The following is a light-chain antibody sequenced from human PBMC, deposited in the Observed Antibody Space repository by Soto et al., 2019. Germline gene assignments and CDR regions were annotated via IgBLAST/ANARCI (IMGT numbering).Light chain of an antibody. V-gene: IGKV3-15*01. CDR1: QSVSSN. CDR2: GAS. Sequence: EIVMTQSPATVSVSPGERATLSCRAIQSVSSNLAWYQQKPGQAPRLLIYGASTRATGIPARFSGSGSGTDLTLTISSLEPQDFAVYYCEQRSNWPLGITFGQGTRLEIK. J-gene: IGKJ5*01. CDR3: EQRSNWPLGIT.